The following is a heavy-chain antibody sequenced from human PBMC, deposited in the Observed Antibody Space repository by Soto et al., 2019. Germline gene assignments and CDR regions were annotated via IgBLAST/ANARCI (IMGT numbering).Heavy chain of an antibody. CDR1: GCSISSYY. Sequence: SETLSLTCTVSGCSISSYYWGWIRQPPGKGLEWIGYIYYSGSTNYNPSLKSRVTISVDTSKNQFSLKLSSVTAADTAVYYCARVWGGAFDIWGQGTMLTVSS. J-gene: IGHJ3*02. V-gene: IGHV4-59*01. D-gene: IGHD3-10*01. CDR3: ARVWGGAFDI. CDR2: IYYSGST.